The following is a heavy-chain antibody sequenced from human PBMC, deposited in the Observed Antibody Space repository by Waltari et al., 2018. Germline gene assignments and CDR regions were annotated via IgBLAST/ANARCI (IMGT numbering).Heavy chain of an antibody. Sequence: QVQLQESGPGLVKPSQTLSLTCTVSGGSISSGSYYWSWIRQPAGKGLEWIGRIYTSGSTNYNPSRKSRVTISVDTSKNQFSLKLSSVTAADTAVYYCARASSSYYYYGMDVWGQGTTVTVSS. CDR3: ARASSSYYYYGMDV. CDR2: IYTSGST. CDR1: GGSISSGSYY. V-gene: IGHV4-61*02. J-gene: IGHJ6*02. D-gene: IGHD2-2*01.